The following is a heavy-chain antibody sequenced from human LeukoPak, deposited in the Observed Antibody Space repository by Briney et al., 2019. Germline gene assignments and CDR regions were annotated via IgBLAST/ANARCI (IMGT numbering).Heavy chain of an antibody. CDR3: VRDARYNMAV. CDR2: IISDGSSV. CDR1: GFTFSDYW. D-gene: IGHD5-12*01. J-gene: IGHJ6*02. V-gene: IGHV3-74*01. Sequence: GGSLRLSCKASGFTFSDYWMHWVRHAPGKGPVWVSRIISDGSSVSYVDSVKGRFIMSRDNAKNTLYLQMNSLRVEDTAVYYSVRDARYNMAVWGQGTRVTVSS.